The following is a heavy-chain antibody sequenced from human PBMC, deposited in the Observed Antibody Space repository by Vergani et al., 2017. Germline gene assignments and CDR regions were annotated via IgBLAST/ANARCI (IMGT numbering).Heavy chain of an antibody. J-gene: IGHJ5*02. CDR1: GYTFTSYY. Sequence: QVQLVQSGAEVKKPGASVKLSCKASGYTFTSYYMHWVRQVPGQGLEWMGIINPSGGSTTYAQKFQGRVAMTRDTSTSTAYMELRSLRSDDTAVYYCARGGYCSSTSCYRRLGLDPWGQGTLVTVSS. CDR3: ARGGYCSSTSCYRRLGLDP. V-gene: IGHV1-46*01. CDR2: INPSGGST. D-gene: IGHD2-2*02.